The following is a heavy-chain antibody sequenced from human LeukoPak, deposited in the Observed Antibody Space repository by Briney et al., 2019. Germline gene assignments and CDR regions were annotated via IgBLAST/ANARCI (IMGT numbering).Heavy chain of an antibody. Sequence: GRSLRLSCAASGFTLSSYGMHWVRQAPGKGLEWAAVISYDGSNKYYADSVKGRFTISRDNSKDTLYLQMSSVRVDDTAVYYCARDRGRYYDSRGFYWGYYFDSWGQGILVTVST. CDR1: GFTLSSYG. J-gene: IGHJ4*02. CDR2: ISYDGSNK. D-gene: IGHD3-22*01. V-gene: IGHV3-30*03. CDR3: ARDRGRYYDSRGFYWGYYFDS.